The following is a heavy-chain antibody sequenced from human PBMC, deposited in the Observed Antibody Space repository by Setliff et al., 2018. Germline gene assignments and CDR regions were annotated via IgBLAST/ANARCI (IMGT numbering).Heavy chain of an antibody. J-gene: IGHJ4*02. CDR3: ARDMGQPYYFES. CDR2: IYYTGST. Sequence: PSETLSLTCTVSGCSISSSSHYWGWIRQPPGKGLEWIGSIYYTGSTYYNPSLKSRVTMSVDTSKRQFTLKLGSATAADTAVYYCARDMGQPYYFESWGLGTLVTVSS. V-gene: IGHV4-39*06. CDR1: GCSISSSSHY. D-gene: IGHD1-1*01.